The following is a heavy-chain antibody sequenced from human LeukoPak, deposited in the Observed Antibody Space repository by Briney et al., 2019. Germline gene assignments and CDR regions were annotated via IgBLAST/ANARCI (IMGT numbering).Heavy chain of an antibody. CDR1: GFTFSNAW. J-gene: IGHJ4*02. CDR2: IKSKTDGGTT. Sequence: GGSLRLSCAASGFTFSNAWMSWVRQAPGKGLEWVGRIKSKTDGGTTDYAAPVKGGFTISRDDSKNTLYLQMNSLKTEDTAVYYCTTDATYYDYVWGSYRLVPTKFWGQGTLVTVSS. V-gene: IGHV3-15*01. D-gene: IGHD3-16*02. CDR3: TTDATYYDYVWGSYRLVPTKF.